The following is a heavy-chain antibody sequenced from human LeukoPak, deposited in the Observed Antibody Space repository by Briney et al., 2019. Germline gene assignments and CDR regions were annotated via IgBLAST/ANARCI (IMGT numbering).Heavy chain of an antibody. V-gene: IGHV4-39*01. Sequence: SETLSLTCTVSDGSISSTIYYWGWIRQPPGKGLEWIGSIYYSGSTYYNPSLKSRVTMSVDTSKNQFSLKLSSVTAADTAVYYCVEMATRWYFDYWGQGTLATVSS. CDR1: DGSISSTIYY. J-gene: IGHJ4*02. CDR2: IYYSGST. CDR3: VEMATRWYFDY. D-gene: IGHD5-24*01.